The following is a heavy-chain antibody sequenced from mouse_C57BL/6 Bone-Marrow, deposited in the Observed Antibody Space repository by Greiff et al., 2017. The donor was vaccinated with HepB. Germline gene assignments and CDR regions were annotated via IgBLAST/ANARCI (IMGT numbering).Heavy chain of an antibody. CDR3: ARDWVDAY. CDR1: GFNIKDYY. D-gene: IGHD4-1*01. CDR2: IDPEDGET. V-gene: IGHV14-2*01. Sequence: EVKLMESGAELVKPGASVKLSCTASGFNIKDYYMHWVKQRTEQGLEWIGRIDPEDGETKYAPKFQSKATITAKTSSNTAFLQLSSLTPADTAVYYCARDWVDAYWGQGTLVTVSA. J-gene: IGHJ3*01.